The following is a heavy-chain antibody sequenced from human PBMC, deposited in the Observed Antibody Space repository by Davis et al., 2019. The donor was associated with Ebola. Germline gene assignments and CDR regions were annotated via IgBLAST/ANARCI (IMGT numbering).Heavy chain of an antibody. Sequence: ASVTVSCQVSGYTLVELSMHWVRPTPGKGLEWMGVFDPEHGGAIFAQKFQGRVILTEDTSTGTAYMELSSLRSEDTAVYYCAIGGTTGGFDYWGQGTLVTVSS. J-gene: IGHJ4*02. D-gene: IGHD1-14*01. V-gene: IGHV1-24*01. CDR1: GYTLVELS. CDR3: AIGGTTGGFDY. CDR2: FDPEHGGA.